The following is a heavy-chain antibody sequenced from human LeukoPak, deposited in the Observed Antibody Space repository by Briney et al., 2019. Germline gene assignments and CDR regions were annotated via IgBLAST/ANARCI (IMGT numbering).Heavy chain of an antibody. CDR3: ARHSDWRFNY. CDR1: GYSFTSYW. CDR2: IYPADSDT. V-gene: IGHV5-51*01. D-gene: IGHD3-9*01. J-gene: IGHJ4*02. Sequence: GESLKISCKGSGYSFTSYWIAWVRQMPGKGLEWLGIIYPADSDTRYSPSFQGQVTISADKSISTAYLQWSSLKASDTAMYYCARHSDWRFNYWGQGTLVTVSS.